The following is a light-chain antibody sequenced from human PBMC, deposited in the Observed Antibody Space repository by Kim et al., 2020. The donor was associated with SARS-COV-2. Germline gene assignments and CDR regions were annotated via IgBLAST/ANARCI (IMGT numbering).Light chain of an antibody. CDR1: QSISRW. CDR2: KAS. Sequence: LSASVGDRVTITGRARQSISRWLAWYQQKPGKAPKLLIYKASSLESGVPSRFSGSGSGTEFTLTISTLQPDDFATYYCQQYFSYSTFGQGTKLEI. J-gene: IGKJ2*01. CDR3: QQYFSYST. V-gene: IGKV1-5*03.